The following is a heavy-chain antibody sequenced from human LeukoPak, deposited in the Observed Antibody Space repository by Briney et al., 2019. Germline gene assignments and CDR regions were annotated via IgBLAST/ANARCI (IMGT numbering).Heavy chain of an antibody. V-gene: IGHV3-21*01. CDR1: GFSFSDYD. Sequence: GGSLRLSCSASGFSFSDYDMNWFRQAPGKGLEWLSSISGRSSHVYYGDSVKGRFSISRDNAMNSVFLQTNSLGVDDAAVYYCGRAFPPLRTASAGDLWGQGTLVTVSS. J-gene: IGHJ4*02. CDR2: ISGRSSHV. D-gene: IGHD3-16*01. CDR3: GRAFPPLRTASAGDL.